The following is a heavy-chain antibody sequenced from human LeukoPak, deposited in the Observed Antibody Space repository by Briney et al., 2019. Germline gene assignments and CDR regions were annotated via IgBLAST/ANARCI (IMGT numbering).Heavy chain of an antibody. CDR3: ARDHPTPDY. CDR2: ISSSSSYT. Sequence: GGSLRLSCAASGFNFFTYGMHWIRQAPGKGLEWVSYISSSSSYTNYADSVKGRFTISRDNAKNSLYLQMNSLRAEDTAVYYCARDHPTPDYWGQGTLVTVSS. D-gene: IGHD2-15*01. J-gene: IGHJ4*02. V-gene: IGHV3-11*05. CDR1: GFNFFTYG.